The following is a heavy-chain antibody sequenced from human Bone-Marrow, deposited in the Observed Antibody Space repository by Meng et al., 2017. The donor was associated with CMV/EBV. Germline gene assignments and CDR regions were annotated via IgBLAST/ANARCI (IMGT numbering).Heavy chain of an antibody. Sequence: SGFNFRDAWMNWVRQATGKGLEWVGRIKSKTDGGTTDYAAPVKGRFTISRDDSKDTLYLQMNGLKNDDTAVYYCTTDYNWSDDVDYWGQGTLVTVSS. D-gene: IGHD1-20*01. CDR3: TTDYNWSDDVDY. CDR1: GFNFRDAW. CDR2: IKSKTDGGTT. V-gene: IGHV3-15*01. J-gene: IGHJ4*02.